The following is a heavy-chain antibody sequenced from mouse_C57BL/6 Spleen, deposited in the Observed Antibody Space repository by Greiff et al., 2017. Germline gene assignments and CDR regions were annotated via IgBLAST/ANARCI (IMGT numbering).Heavy chain of an antibody. D-gene: IGHD4-1*01. CDR3: ARNCYYYAMDY. V-gene: IGHV1-50*01. Sequence: VKLQQPGAELVKPGASVKLSCKASGYTFTSYWMQWVKQRPGQGLEWIGEIDPSDSYTNYNQKFKGKATFTVDTASSTAYMQLSSLTSEYSAVYDCARNCYYYAMDYWGQGTSVTVSS. CDR1: GYTFTSYW. CDR2: IDPSDSYT. J-gene: IGHJ4*01.